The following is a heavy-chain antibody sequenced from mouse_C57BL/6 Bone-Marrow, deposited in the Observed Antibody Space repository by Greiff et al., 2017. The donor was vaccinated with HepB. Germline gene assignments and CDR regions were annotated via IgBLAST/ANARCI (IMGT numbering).Heavy chain of an antibody. Sequence: EVKLMESGGGLVQSGRSLRLSCATSGFTFSDFYMEWVRQAPGKGLEWIAASRNKANDYTTEYSASVKGRFIVSRDTSQSILYLQMNALRAEDTAIYYCAREYYYAMDYWGQGTSVTVSS. CDR2: SRNKANDYTT. CDR1: GFTFSDFY. V-gene: IGHV7-1*01. J-gene: IGHJ4*01. CDR3: AREYYYAMDY.